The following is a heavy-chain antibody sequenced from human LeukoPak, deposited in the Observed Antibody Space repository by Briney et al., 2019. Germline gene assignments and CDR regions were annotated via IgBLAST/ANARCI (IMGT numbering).Heavy chain of an antibody. Sequence: ASAKVSCKASGYTFTSYGISWVRQAPGQGLEWMGWISAYNGNTNYAQKLQGRVTMTTDTSTSTAYMELRSLRSDDTAVYYCARGGALRYFDWLSLGDAFDIWGQGTMVTVSS. V-gene: IGHV1-18*04. CDR3: ARGGALRYFDWLSLGDAFDI. J-gene: IGHJ3*02. CDR1: GYTFTSYG. CDR2: ISAYNGNT. D-gene: IGHD3-9*01.